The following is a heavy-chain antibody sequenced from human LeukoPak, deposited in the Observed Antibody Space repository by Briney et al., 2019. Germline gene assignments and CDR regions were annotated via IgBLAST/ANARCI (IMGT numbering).Heavy chain of an antibody. V-gene: IGHV3-74*01. CDR3: ARETYSGETWY. CDR1: GFTFSNYW. CDR2: INSDGINT. D-gene: IGHD5-12*01. Sequence: GGSLRLSCAASGFTFSNYWMHWVRQAPGKGLVWVSRINSDGINTSYADSVKGRFTISRDNSKNTLYLQMNSLRAEDTAVYYCARETYSGETWYWGQGTLVTVSS. J-gene: IGHJ4*02.